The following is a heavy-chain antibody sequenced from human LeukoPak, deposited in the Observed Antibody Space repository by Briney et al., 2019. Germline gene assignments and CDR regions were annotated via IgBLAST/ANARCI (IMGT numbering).Heavy chain of an antibody. D-gene: IGHD4-11*01. CDR1: GGSFSGYY. J-gene: IGHJ5*02. V-gene: IGHV4-34*01. CDR2: INHSGST. CDR3: ARGDLSNYAWLDP. Sequence: PSETLSLTCAVYGGSFSGYYWSWIRQPPGKGLEWIGEINHSGSTNYNPSLKSRVTISVDTSKNQFSLKLSSVTAADTAVYYCARGDLSNYAWLDPWGQGTLVTVSS.